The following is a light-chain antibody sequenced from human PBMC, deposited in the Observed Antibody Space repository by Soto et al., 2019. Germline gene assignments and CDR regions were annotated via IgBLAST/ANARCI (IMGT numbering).Light chain of an antibody. CDR1: SGYSNYK. Sequence: QTVVTQPPSASASLGASVTLTCTLSSGYSNYKVDWYQQRPGKGPRFVMRVGTGGIVGSKGDGIPDRFSVSGSGPNRYLTIKNIQEEDESDYHCGADHGSGSNFVYVFGTGTKLTVL. CDR3: GADHGSGSNFVYV. J-gene: IGLJ1*01. V-gene: IGLV9-49*01. CDR2: VGTGGIVG.